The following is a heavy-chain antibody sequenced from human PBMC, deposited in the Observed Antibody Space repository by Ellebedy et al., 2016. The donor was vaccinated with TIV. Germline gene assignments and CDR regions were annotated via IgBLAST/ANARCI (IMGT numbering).Heavy chain of an antibody. J-gene: IGHJ3*02. V-gene: IGHV3-23*01. CDR2: ISGSGGST. CDR3: AKVQYYYDSSAVDAFDI. CDR1: GFTFSYYW. D-gene: IGHD3-22*01. Sequence: GGSLRLSXVASGFTFSYYWMSWVRQAPGKGLEWVSAISGSGGSTYYADSVKGQFTISRDNSKNTLYLQMNSLRAEDTAVYYCAKVQYYYDSSAVDAFDIWGQGTMVTVSS.